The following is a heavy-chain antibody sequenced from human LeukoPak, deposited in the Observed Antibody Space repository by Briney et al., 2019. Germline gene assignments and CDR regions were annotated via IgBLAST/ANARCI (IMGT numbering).Heavy chain of an antibody. CDR1: GGTFRSYV. CDR3: ARTYSSSWPLYYYYGMDV. J-gene: IGHJ6*02. D-gene: IGHD6-13*01. CDR2: ISAYNGNT. Sequence: EASVKVSCKVSGGTFRSYVISWVRQAPGQGLEWMGWISAYNGNTNYAQKLQGRVTMTTDTSTSTAYMELRSLRSDDTAVYYCARTYSSSWPLYYYYGMDVWGQGTTVTVSS. V-gene: IGHV1-18*01.